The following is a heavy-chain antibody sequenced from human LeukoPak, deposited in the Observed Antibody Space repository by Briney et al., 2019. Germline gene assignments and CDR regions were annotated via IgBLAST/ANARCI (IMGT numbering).Heavy chain of an antibody. CDR3: TTYTVTTAY. J-gene: IGHJ4*02. V-gene: IGHV3-15*01. D-gene: IGHD4-17*01. Sequence: GGSLRLSCATSGFTFSNAWMSWVRQAPGKGLEWVGRIKSKPDGGTTEYAAPVKGRFTISRDDSKNTLYLQVNSLKTEDTAVYYRTTYTVTTAYWGQGTLVTVSS. CDR2: IKSKPDGGTT. CDR1: GFTFSNAW.